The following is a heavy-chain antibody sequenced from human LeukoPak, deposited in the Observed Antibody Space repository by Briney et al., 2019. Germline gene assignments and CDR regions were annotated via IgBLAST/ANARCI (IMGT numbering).Heavy chain of an antibody. CDR1: GFTFTNYG. V-gene: IGHV3-33*01. D-gene: IGHD3-22*01. CDR2: IWYDGSIK. J-gene: IGHJ4*02. CDR3: ARAYYYDTSATPDY. Sequence: PGRSLRLSCAASGFTFTNYGMHWVRQAPGKGLEWVAAIWYDGSIKYYADSVKGRFTISRDNSKNTLYLQMNSLRADDTAVYYCARAYYYDTSATPDYWGQGTLVTVSS.